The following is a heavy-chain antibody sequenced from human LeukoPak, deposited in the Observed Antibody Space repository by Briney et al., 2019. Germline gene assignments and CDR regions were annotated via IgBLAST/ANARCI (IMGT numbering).Heavy chain of an antibody. D-gene: IGHD5-12*01. CDR3: VKDYGGHGPDS. V-gene: IGHV3-30*02. CDR1: GFSLSDYG. CDR2: IAYDGTSK. J-gene: IGHJ5*02. Sequence: GGSLRLSCAVSGFSLSDYGIHWVRQAPGKGLEWVAFIAYDGTSKFYADSVKGRFTISRNISRSTLYLQMNSLWPEDTAVYYCVKDYGGHGPDSWGQGTLVTVSS.